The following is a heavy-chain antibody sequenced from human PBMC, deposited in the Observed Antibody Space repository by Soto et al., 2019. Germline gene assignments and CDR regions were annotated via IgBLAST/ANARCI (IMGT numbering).Heavy chain of an antibody. V-gene: IGHV3-64*01. D-gene: IGHD2-21*01. Sequence: EVPLVESGGGLVQPGGSLRLSCAASGFTFSSYAMHWVRQAPGKGLEYVSVITSNGGNTDYASSVKGRFTISRDNSKNTLYLQMCSLRAEDMAVYYCARRIPFGYGMDVWGQGTTVTVSS. J-gene: IGHJ6*02. CDR2: ITSNGGNT. CDR1: GFTFSSYA. CDR3: ARRIPFGYGMDV.